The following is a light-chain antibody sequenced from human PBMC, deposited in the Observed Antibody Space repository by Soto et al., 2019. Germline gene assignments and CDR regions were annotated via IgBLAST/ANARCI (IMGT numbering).Light chain of an antibody. V-gene: IGLV1-44*01. J-gene: IGLJ3*02. CDR2: GNI. Sequence: QSVLTQPPSASGTPGQTVAISCSGTNSNIGSYTVNWYQQFPGTAPRLLIYGNIQWPSGVPDRFSGSKSDTSASLAISGLLSEDESDYYCAAWDDSLNAWVFGGGTKLTVL. CDR3: AAWDDSLNAWV. CDR1: NSNIGSYT.